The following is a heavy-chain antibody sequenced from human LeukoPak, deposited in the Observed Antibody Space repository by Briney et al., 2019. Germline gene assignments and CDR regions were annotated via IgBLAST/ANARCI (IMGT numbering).Heavy chain of an antibody. CDR3: ARWGPVAGVDY. CDR1: GGSISSYY. D-gene: IGHD6-19*01. J-gene: IGHJ4*02. CDR2: IYYSGST. Sequence: SETLSLTCTVSGGSISSYYWSWIRQPPGKGLEWIGYIYYSGSTNYNPSLKGRVTISVDTSKNQFSLKLSSVTAADTAVYYCARWGPVAGVDYWGQGTLVTVSS. V-gene: IGHV4-59*01.